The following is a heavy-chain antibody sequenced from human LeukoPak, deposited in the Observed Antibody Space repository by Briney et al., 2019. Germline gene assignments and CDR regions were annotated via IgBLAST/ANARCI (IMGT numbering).Heavy chain of an antibody. V-gene: IGHV3-21*01. D-gene: IGHD3-3*02. CDR1: GFTFSSYS. CDR3: AREKSFLEWLSTGRRDGYYMDV. Sequence: GGSLRLSCAASGFTFSSYSMNWVRQAPGKGLEWVSSFSSKTGSINYADSVKGRFTVSGDNAKNSLYLQMNSLRADDTAVYYCAREKSFLEWLSTGRRDGYYMDVWGKGTTVTVSS. J-gene: IGHJ6*03. CDR2: FSSKTGSI.